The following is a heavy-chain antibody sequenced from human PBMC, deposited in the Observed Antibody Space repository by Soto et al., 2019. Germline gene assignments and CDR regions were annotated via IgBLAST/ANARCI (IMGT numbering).Heavy chain of an antibody. V-gene: IGHV1-46*01. CDR2: INPSGGST. D-gene: IGHD6-6*01. Sequence: GASVKVSCKASGYTFTSYYMHWVRQAPGQGLEWMGIINPSGGSTSYAQKFQGRVTMTRDTSTSTAYMELSSLRSEDTAVYYCARDRATYSSSSGGFNWFDPWGQGTLVTVSS. J-gene: IGHJ5*02. CDR1: GYTFTSYY. CDR3: ARDRATYSSSSGGFNWFDP.